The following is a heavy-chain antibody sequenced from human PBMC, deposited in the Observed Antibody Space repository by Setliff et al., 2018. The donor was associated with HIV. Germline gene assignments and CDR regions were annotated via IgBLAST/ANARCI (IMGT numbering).Heavy chain of an antibody. CDR1: GDSISSDFY. CDR2: IYHSGNT. V-gene: IGHV4-38-2*02. D-gene: IGHD1-1*01. J-gene: IGHJ4*02. CDR3: ARGSWKDGAHGYFFDY. Sequence: SETLSLTCTVSGDSISSDFYWGWIRQPPGKGLEWIGSIYHSGNTYYMPSPQSRVTISVDTSKNQFSLSLTSVTAADTAVYYCARGSWKDGAHGYFFDYWGQG.